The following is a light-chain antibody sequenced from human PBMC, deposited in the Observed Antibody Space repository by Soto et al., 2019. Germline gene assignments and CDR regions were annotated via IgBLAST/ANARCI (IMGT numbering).Light chain of an antibody. J-gene: IGKJ2*01. Sequence: IVMXQSPDSLAVXLGERATINCTSSRSVLYSSDNKNYLTWYQQKPGQPPKLLIYWASARESGVPDRFSGSGSGSDFTLTISSLQAEDVAVYYCQQYYNTPYTFGQGTKLEIK. V-gene: IGKV4-1*01. CDR3: QQYYNTPYT. CDR2: WAS. CDR1: RSVLYSSDNKNY.